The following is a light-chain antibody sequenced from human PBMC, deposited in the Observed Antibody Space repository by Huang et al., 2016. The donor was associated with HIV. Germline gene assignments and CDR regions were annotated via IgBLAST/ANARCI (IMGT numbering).Light chain of an antibody. V-gene: IGKV3-15*01. J-gene: IGKJ1*01. Sequence: EIVMTQSPATLSVSPGERATLSSRASQSVGSNLAWYQQRRGHAPRLLIYAASTRAPGIPARFSCSGSGTEFTLTVSSLQAEDFAVYYCQQHITWPRSFGQGTRV. CDR1: QSVGSN. CDR2: AAS. CDR3: QQHITWPRS.